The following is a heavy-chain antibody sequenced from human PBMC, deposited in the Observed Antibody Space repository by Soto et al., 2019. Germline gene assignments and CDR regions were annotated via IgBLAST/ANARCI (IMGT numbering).Heavy chain of an antibody. J-gene: IGHJ4*02. CDR1: GGSISSGGYY. CDR3: ARGVIAAAAPPDY. CDR2: IYYSGST. Sequence: QVQLQESGPGLVKPSQTLSLTCTVSGGSISSGGYYWSWIRQHPGKGLEWIGYIYYSGSTSYNPSLTTRVTISVHTSKNLFSLTLSSVTAADTAVYYCARGVIAAAAPPDYWGQGTLVTVSS. V-gene: IGHV4-31*03. D-gene: IGHD6-13*01.